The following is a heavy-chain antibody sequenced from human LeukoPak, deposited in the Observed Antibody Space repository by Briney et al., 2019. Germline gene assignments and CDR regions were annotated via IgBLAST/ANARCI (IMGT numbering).Heavy chain of an antibody. J-gene: IGHJ4*02. Sequence: GASVKVSCKASGYTFTGYYMDWVRQAPGQGFEWMGWINPNSGGTNYAQKFQGRVTMTRDTSISTAYMELSRLRSDDTAVYYCARVDGYNVFDYWGQGTLVTVSS. CDR3: ARVDGYNVFDY. V-gene: IGHV1-2*02. CDR1: GYTFTGYY. D-gene: IGHD5-24*01. CDR2: INPNSGGT.